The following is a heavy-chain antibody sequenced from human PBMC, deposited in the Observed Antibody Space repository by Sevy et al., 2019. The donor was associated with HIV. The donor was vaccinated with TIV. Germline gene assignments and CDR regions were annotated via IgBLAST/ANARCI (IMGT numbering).Heavy chain of an antibody. Sequence: GGSLRLSCAASGFTFSSHGMHWVRQAPDKGLEWVSVIYSGGSTYYADSVKGRFTISRDNSKNTLYLQMNSLRAEDTAVYYCASSSIRAPSWFDPWGQGTLVTVSS. CDR2: IYSGGST. CDR1: GFTFSSHG. V-gene: IGHV3-53*01. CDR3: ASSSIRAPSWFDP. D-gene: IGHD2-21*01. J-gene: IGHJ5*02.